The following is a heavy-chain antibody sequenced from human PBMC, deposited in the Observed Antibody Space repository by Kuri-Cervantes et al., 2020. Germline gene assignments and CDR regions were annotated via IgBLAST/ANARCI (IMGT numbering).Heavy chain of an antibody. CDR2: IYHSGST. V-gene: IGHV4-39*07. J-gene: IGHJ4*02. CDR1: GFSITTSVRY. Sequence: SETLSLTCSVSGFSITTSVRYWGWIRQPPGKGLEWIVSIYHSGSTYYNPSLKSRVTITVDTSKTQFSLKLSSVTAADTAVYYCARAKQWLRSLDYWGQGTLVTVSS. CDR3: ARAKQWLRSLDY. D-gene: IGHD6-19*01.